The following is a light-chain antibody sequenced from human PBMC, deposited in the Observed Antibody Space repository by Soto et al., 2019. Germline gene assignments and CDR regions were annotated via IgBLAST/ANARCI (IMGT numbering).Light chain of an antibody. CDR1: QSVSSD. CDR3: QQYNNWPPT. V-gene: IGKV3-15*01. J-gene: IGKJ1*01. Sequence: IVLSQSPATLSFSPGERATLSCRASQSVSSDLAWYHQKPGQAPRLLIYGASTRATGIPARFSGSGSGTEFTLTVNSLQSEDFAVYYCQQYNNWPPTFGQGTKVDI. CDR2: GAS.